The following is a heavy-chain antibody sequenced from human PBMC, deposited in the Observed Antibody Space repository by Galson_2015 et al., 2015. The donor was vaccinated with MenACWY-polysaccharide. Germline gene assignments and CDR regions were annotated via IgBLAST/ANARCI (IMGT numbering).Heavy chain of an antibody. CDR2: ISTSGSAI. D-gene: IGHD6-13*01. J-gene: IGHJ4*02. CDR3: ARDGWRSGWFADS. Sequence: SLRLSCAASGFSFSDYYMSWLRQPPGKGLEWVSYISTSGSAISYADSVKGRFAISRDNAKNSLYLQMNSLRAEDTAVYYCARDGWRSGWFADSWGRGTLVTVSS. CDR1: GFSFSDYY. V-gene: IGHV3-11*01.